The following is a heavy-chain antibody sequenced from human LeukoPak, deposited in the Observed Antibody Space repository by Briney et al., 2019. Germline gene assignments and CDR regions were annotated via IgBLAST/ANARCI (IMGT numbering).Heavy chain of an antibody. CDR2: INHSGST. D-gene: IGHD3-22*01. CDR3: ARGRGSSGYYSPSGYYYYMDV. V-gene: IGHV4-34*01. J-gene: IGHJ6*03. Sequence: SETLSLTCAVYGGSFSGYYWSWIRQPPGKGLEWIGEINHSGSTNYNPSLKSRVTISVDTSKNRFSLKLSSVTAADTAVYYCARGRGSSGYYSPSGYYYYMDVWGKGTTVTVSS. CDR1: GGSFSGYY.